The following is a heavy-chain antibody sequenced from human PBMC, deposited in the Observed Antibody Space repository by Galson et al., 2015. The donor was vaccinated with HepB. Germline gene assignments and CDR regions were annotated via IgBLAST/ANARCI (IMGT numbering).Heavy chain of an antibody. V-gene: IGHV3-33*01. J-gene: IGHJ3*01. CDR3: ASGAFDV. Sequence: SLRLSCAASGFTFSSYGMHWVRQAPGKGLEWVAVIWYDGSNKYYADSVKGRLTISRDNSKNTLYLQMNSLRAEDTAIYHCASGAFDVWGQGTMVTVSS. CDR2: IWYDGSNK. CDR1: GFTFSSYG.